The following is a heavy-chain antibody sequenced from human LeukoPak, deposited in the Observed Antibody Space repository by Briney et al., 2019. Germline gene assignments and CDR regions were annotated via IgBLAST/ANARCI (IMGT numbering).Heavy chain of an antibody. D-gene: IGHD5/OR15-5a*01. J-gene: IGHJ6*02. V-gene: IGHV4-31*03. CDR2: IYYSGST. CDR3: ASHSTYSYYGMDV. Sequence: VKPSQTLSLTCTVSGGSISSGGYYWSWIRRHPGKGLEWIGYIYYSGSTYYNPSLKSRVTISVDTSKNQFSLKLSSVTAADTAVYYCASHSTYSYYGMDVWGQGTTVTVSS. CDR1: GGSISSGGYY.